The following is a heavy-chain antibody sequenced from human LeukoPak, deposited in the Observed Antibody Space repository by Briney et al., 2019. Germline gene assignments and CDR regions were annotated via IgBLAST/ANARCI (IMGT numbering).Heavy chain of an antibody. V-gene: IGHV3-74*01. Sequence: QPGGSLRLSCAASGFTFSSYWMHWARQAPGKGLVWVSAINNGGSTTAYADSVKGRFTISRDNAKNTLYLQMNSLRAEDTAVYYCARRAPTRYFDYWGQGTLVTVSS. CDR2: INNGGSTT. CDR1: GFTFSSYW. D-gene: IGHD5-24*01. CDR3: ARRAPTRYFDY. J-gene: IGHJ4*02.